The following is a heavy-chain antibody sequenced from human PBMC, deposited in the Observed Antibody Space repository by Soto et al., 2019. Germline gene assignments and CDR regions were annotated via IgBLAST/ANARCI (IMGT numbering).Heavy chain of an antibody. D-gene: IGHD3-22*01. J-gene: IGHJ4*02. CDR2: ISAYNGNT. CDR1: GYTFTSYG. CDR3: ASVDDSSGYTSPSP. Sequence: QVQLVQSGAEVKKPGASVKVSCKASGYTFTSYGISWVRQAPGQGLEWMGWISAYNGNTNYAQKLQGRVTMTTDTSTSTADMELRSLRSDDTAVYYCASVDDSSGYTSPSPWGQGTLVTVSS. V-gene: IGHV1-18*01.